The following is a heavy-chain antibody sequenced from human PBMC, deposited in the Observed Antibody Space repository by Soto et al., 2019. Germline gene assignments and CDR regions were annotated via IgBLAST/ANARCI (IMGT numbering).Heavy chain of an antibody. J-gene: IGHJ4*02. V-gene: IGHV1-69*13. D-gene: IGHD6-19*01. CDR1: GRTFSSYA. CDR3: ARASGYVSGWYHDY. Sequence: SVKVSCKASGRTFSSYAVSWVRQAPGQGLEWMGGLIPILGTTHYAQKFQGRVTITADESTNTAYMELSSLRSDDTAVYYCARASGYVSGWYHDYWGQGTRVTVSS. CDR2: LIPILGTT.